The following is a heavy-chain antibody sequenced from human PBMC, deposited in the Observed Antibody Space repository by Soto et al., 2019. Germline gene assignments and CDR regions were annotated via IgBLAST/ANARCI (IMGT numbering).Heavy chain of an antibody. CDR2: IWYDGSNK. CDR1: GFTFSSYG. D-gene: IGHD2-2*01. V-gene: IGHV3-33*01. Sequence: PGGSLRLSCAASGFTFSSYGMHWVRQAPGKGLEWVAVIWYDGSNKYYADSVKGRFTISRDNSKNTLYLQMNSLRAEDTAVYYCAREREIPGYCSSTSCYLWGGYMDVWGKGTTVTVSS. CDR3: AREREIPGYCSSTSCYLWGGYMDV. J-gene: IGHJ6*03.